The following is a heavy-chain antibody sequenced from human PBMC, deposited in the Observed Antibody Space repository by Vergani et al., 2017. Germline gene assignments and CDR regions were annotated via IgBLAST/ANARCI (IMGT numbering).Heavy chain of an antibody. CDR2: LSASDRHT. CDR1: GFTFIMHA. D-gene: IGHD6-19*01. V-gene: IGHV3-23*01. J-gene: IGHJ3*02. CDR3: AKVGRSEVAGTFGAFDI. Sequence: EVQLLESGGDLVQPGGSLRLSCAASGFTFIMHAMSWVRQAPGKGLGWVSTLSASDRHTHYADSVKGRFTISRDISKNTLFLHMNTLRPEDTAVYYCAKVGRSEVAGTFGAFDIWGQGTMVPGSS.